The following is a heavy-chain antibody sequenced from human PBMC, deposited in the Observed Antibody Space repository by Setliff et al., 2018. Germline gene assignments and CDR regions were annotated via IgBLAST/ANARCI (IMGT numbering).Heavy chain of an antibody. J-gene: IGHJ4*02. D-gene: IGHD6-13*01. Sequence: ASVKVSCKASGGTFRSYGISWVRQAPGQGLEWIGYMDTGTGKKEYSQKFRDRVTIIRDTSATTAYVELHSLRSDDTAVYYCATGQHSGSWTLDQWGQGTLVTVSS. CDR2: MDTGTGKK. CDR1: GGTFRSYG. CDR3: ATGQHSGSWTLDQ. V-gene: IGHV1-3*04.